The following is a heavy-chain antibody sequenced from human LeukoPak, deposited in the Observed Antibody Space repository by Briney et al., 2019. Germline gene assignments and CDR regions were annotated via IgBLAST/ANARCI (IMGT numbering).Heavy chain of an antibody. D-gene: IGHD5-24*01. CDR2: ISSNGGST. Sequence: GGSLRLSCAASGFTFSRYAMLWVRQAPGKGLEYVSAISSNGGSTYYANSVKGRFTISRDNSKNTLYLQMGSLRAEDMAVYYCATAVEMATTPDYWGQGTLVTVSS. J-gene: IGHJ4*02. CDR1: GFTFSRYA. V-gene: IGHV3-64*01. CDR3: ATAVEMATTPDY.